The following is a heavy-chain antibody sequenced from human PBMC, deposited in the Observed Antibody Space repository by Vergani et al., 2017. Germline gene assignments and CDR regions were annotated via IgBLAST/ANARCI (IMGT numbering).Heavy chain of an antibody. Sequence: EVELVQSGPEMRKPGESLKISCKGSEYSFGNYWMGWVRQMPGKGLEWMGIIYPADSDTRYSPSFPGQVTISADKSISTAFLQWDSLKASDTALYYCARHTTYTDSGGQGTLVTVSS. CDR2: IYPADSDT. D-gene: IGHD1-1*01. CDR1: EYSFGNYW. V-gene: IGHV5-51*01. CDR3: ARHTTYTDS. J-gene: IGHJ4*02.